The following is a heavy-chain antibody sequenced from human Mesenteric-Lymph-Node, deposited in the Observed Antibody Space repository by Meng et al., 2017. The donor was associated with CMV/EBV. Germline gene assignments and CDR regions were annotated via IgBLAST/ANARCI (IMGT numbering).Heavy chain of an antibody. CDR2: ISSSGSFR. Sequence: GGSLRLSCEVSGFTFSSSSMNWFRQAPGKGLEWVSSISSSGSFRHYADSVKGRFSVSRDDAKNSLYLQMNSLRAEDTAVYYCARDLDFWSGYYSGVSDYWGQGTLVTVSS. V-gene: IGHV3-21*01. CDR3: ARDLDFWSGYYSGVSDY. CDR1: GFTFSSSS. J-gene: IGHJ4*02. D-gene: IGHD3-3*01.